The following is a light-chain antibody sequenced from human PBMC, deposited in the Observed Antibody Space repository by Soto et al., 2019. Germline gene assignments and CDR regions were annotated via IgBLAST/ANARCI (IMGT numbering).Light chain of an antibody. CDR2: EGS. CDR3: CSYAGSID. Sequence: QSALTQPASVSGSPGQSITISCTGTSSDVGSYNLVSWYQQHPGKAPKLMIYEGSKRPSGVSNRFSGSKSGNTASLTISGLQAEDEADYYCCSYAGSIDFGTGTKVTV. J-gene: IGLJ1*01. V-gene: IGLV2-23*01. CDR1: SSDVGSYNL.